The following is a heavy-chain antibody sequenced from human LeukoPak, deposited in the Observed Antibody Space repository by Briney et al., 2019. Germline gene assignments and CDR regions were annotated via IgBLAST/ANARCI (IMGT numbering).Heavy chain of an antibody. CDR3: ARDKRHSSSWYYYYYHMDV. Sequence: ASVKVSCKASGYTFTGYYMHWVRQAPGRGLEWMGWIKPNSGGTNYAQKCQGVVSMIKDTSISTAYVELSRLRSDDTAVYYCARDKRHSSSWYYYYYHMDVWGKGTTVTVFS. CDR2: IKPNSGGT. V-gene: IGHV1-2*02. CDR1: GYTFTGYY. J-gene: IGHJ6*03. D-gene: IGHD6-13*01.